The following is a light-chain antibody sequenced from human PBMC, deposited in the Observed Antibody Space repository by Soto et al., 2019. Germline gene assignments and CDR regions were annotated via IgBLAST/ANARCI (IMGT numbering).Light chain of an antibody. V-gene: IGKV1-27*01. CDR3: QTYNSAPLT. CDR1: QDISNS. CDR2: AAS. Sequence: DIQMTQSPSSLSASVGDRVTITCRASQDISNSLAWYQQKPGKVPKVLIYAASILQSGVPARFSGSGSGTDVTLTISSLQPEDVATYYCQTYNSAPLTFGGGTKVEI. J-gene: IGKJ4*01.